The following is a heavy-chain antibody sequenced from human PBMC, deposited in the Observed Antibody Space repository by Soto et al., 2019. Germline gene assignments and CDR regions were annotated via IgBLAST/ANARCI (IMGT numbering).Heavy chain of an antibody. Sequence: QVQLVESGGGVVQPGRSLRLSCAASGFTFSSSGMHWVRQAPGKGLEWVAVTSFDGSSGYYADSVRGRFTISRDNSNNPLYLQMNSLRAEDTAVYYCANPPPAVAGYFDYWGQGTLVTVSS. CDR2: TSFDGSSG. V-gene: IGHV3-30*18. CDR1: GFTFSSSG. J-gene: IGHJ4*02. CDR3: ANPPPAVAGYFDY. D-gene: IGHD6-19*01.